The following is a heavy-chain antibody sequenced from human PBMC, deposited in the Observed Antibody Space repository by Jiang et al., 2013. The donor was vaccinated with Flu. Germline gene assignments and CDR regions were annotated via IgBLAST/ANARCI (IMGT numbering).Heavy chain of an antibody. CDR2: IHYSGST. CDR3: AARCDDCVSFDH. J-gene: IGHJ4*02. Sequence: TCTVSGGFISSYYWNWIRHSPGKGLEWIGYIHYSGSTSYNPSLKSRVTTSLDTSKNQFSLKLSSVTAADTAVYYCAARCDDCVSFDHWGQGTLVTVSS. D-gene: IGHD2-21*02. V-gene: IGHV4-59*01. CDR1: GGFISSYY.